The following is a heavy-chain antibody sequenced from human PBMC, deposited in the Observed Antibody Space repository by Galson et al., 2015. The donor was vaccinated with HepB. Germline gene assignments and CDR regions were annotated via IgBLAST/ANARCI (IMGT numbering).Heavy chain of an antibody. CDR1: GFTFSSYA. CDR3: AKDASYGASLVYSCFDP. D-gene: IGHD4-17*01. J-gene: IGHJ5*02. Sequence: SLRLSCAASGFTFSSYAMSWVRQAPGMGLEWVSAISGSGGSTYYADSVKGRFTISRDNSKNTLYLQMNSLRAEDTAVYYCAKDASYGASLVYSCFDPWGQGTLVTVSS. V-gene: IGHV3-23*01. CDR2: ISGSGGST.